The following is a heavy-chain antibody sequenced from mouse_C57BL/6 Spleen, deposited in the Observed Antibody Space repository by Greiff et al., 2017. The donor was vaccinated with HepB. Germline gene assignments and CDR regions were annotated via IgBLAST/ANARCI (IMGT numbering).Heavy chain of an antibody. V-gene: IGHV1-39*01. Sequence: VQLQQSGPELVKPGASVKISCKASGYSFTDYNMNWVKQSNGKSLEWIGVINPNYGTTSYNQNFKGKATLTVDQSSSTAYMQLNSLTSKDSAVYYCARYYYGSTPYAMDYWGQGTSVTVSS. CDR2: INPNYGTT. CDR1: GYSFTDYN. CDR3: ARYYYGSTPYAMDY. D-gene: IGHD1-1*01. J-gene: IGHJ4*01.